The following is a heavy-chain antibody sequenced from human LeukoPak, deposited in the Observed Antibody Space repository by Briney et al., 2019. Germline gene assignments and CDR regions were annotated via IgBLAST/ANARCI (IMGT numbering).Heavy chain of an antibody. V-gene: IGHV1-2*02. CDR3: ARDLGVDTTMIFFDY. CDR1: GYTFTCYY. D-gene: IGHD5-18*01. Sequence: ASVKVSCKASGYTFTCYYMHWVRQAPGQGLEWMGWINPNSGGTNYAQKFQGRVTMTRDTSISTAYMELSRLRSDDTAVYYCARDLGVDTTMIFFDYWGQGSLVTVSS. J-gene: IGHJ4*02. CDR2: INPNSGGT.